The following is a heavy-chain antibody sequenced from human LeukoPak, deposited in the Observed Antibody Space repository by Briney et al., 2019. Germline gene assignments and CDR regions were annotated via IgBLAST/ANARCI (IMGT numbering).Heavy chain of an antibody. Sequence: PGGFLRLSCAASGFTFSSYAMSWVRQAPRKGLEWVSTISGSGGNTYYADSVKGRFTISRDNSKNTLYLQMNSLRAEDTAVYYCAKDRAAYYGSGSYGDYWGQGTLVTVSS. CDR1: GFTFSSYA. V-gene: IGHV3-23*01. J-gene: IGHJ4*02. CDR3: AKDRAAYYGSGSYGDY. CDR2: ISGSGGNT. D-gene: IGHD3-10*01.